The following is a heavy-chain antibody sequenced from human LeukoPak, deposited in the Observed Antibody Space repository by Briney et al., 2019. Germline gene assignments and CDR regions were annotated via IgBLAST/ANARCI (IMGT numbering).Heavy chain of an antibody. Sequence: GGSLRLSCAASGFTFSAYWMTWVRQAPGKGLAWVANIIEGGDVKYYVDSVKGRFTISRDNTKNSLYLQMTSLRADDTAVYYCARVGKNGWDFDHWGQGTLVTLSS. CDR2: IIEGGDVK. CDR1: GFTFSAYW. D-gene: IGHD6-19*01. V-gene: IGHV3-7*01. J-gene: IGHJ4*02. CDR3: ARVGKNGWDFDH.